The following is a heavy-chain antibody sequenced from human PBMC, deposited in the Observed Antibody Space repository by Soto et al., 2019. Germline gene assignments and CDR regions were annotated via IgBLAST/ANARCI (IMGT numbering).Heavy chain of an antibody. D-gene: IGHD3-22*01. Sequence: LGESLKISCKGSGYNFAGYWITWVRQKPGKGLEWMGRIDPSDSQTYYSPSFRGHVTISATKSITTVFLQRSSLRASDTAMYYCARQIYDSDTGPNFQYYFDSWGQGTPVTVSS. CDR2: IDPSDSQT. CDR1: GYNFAGYW. J-gene: IGHJ4*02. CDR3: ARQIYDSDTGPNFQYYFDS. V-gene: IGHV5-10-1*01.